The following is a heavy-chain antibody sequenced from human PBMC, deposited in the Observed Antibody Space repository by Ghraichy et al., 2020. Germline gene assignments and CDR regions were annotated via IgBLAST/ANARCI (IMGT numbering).Heavy chain of an antibody. CDR2: ISSSSSSI. CDR1: GFTFSNYG. D-gene: IGHD1-26*01. V-gene: IGHV3-48*02. J-gene: IGHJ4*02. CDR3: VRYPTVGPTGFDY. Sequence: LSLTCAASGFTFSNYGMNWIRQAPGKGLEWVSYISSSSSSIYYPDSVKGRFTISRDNAKNSLYLQMNSLRDEDTAVYYCVRYPTVGPTGFDYWGQGALVTVSS.